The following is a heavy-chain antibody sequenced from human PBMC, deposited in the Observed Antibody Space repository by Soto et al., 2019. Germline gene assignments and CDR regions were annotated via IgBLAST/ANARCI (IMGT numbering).Heavy chain of an antibody. J-gene: IGHJ5*02. Sequence: AASVKVSCKASGYTFTSYGISWVRQAPGQGLEWMGWISAYNGNTNYAQKLQGRVTMTTDTSTSTAYMELRSLRSDDTAVYYCARDISSPHYYDSSGYVSNWFDPWGQGTLVTVSS. D-gene: IGHD3-22*01. CDR3: ARDISSPHYYDSSGYVSNWFDP. V-gene: IGHV1-18*01. CDR2: ISAYNGNT. CDR1: GYTFTSYG.